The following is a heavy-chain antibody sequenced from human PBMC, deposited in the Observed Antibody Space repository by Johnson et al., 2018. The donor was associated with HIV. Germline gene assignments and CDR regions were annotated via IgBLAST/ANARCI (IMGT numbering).Heavy chain of an antibody. CDR1: GFTFSDYY. CDR3: AKDVLRFLEWTINAVDI. J-gene: IGHJ3*02. Sequence: HVQLVESGGGLVKPGGSLRLSCAASGFTFSDYYMSWIRQAPGKGLEWVSYISSSRSNIYYADSVKGRFTISRDNSKNTLYLQMNSLRAEDTAVYYCAKDVLRFLEWTINAVDIWGQGTMVTVSS. V-gene: IGHV3-11*01. D-gene: IGHD3-3*01. CDR2: ISSSRSNI.